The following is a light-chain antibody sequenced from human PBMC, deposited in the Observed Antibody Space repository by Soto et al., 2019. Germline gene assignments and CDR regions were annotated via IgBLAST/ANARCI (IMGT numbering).Light chain of an antibody. Sequence: SVLTQPASVSASPGQSIAISCTGTDSDIGGYDHVSWYQQHPGKAPKLLIYDVTNRPSGVSSRFSGSKAGRTASLTISGLRTEDEADYYCSSHTCSTALVFGTGTKVTVL. V-gene: IGLV2-14*03. CDR2: DVT. CDR3: SSHTCSTALV. J-gene: IGLJ1*01. CDR1: DSDIGGYDH.